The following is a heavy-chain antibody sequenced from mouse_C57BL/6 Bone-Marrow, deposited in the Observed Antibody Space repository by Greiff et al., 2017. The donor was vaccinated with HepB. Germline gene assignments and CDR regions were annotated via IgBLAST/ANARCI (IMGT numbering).Heavy chain of an antibody. D-gene: IGHD1-1*01. Sequence: QVQLQQSGPELVKPGASVKISCKASGYAFSSSWMNWVKQRPGKGLEWIGRIYPGDGDTNYNGKFKGKATLTADKSSSTAYMQLSSLTSEDSAVYFCARVSWDYWGQGTTLTVSS. CDR1: GYAFSSSW. CDR3: ARVSWDY. J-gene: IGHJ2*01. CDR2: IYPGDGDT. V-gene: IGHV1-82*01.